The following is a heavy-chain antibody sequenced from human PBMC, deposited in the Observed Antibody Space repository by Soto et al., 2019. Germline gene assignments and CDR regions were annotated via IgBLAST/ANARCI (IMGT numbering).Heavy chain of an antibody. D-gene: IGHD3-3*01. Sequence: QVQLVQSGAEVKKPGASVKVSCKASGYTFTSYGISWVRQAPGQGLEWMGWISAYNGNTNYAQKLQGRVTMTTDTSTSTAYMELRRLRSDDTAVYYCAREWVGDTIFGVVEGGMDVWGQGTTVTVSS. CDR2: ISAYNGNT. CDR1: GYTFTSYG. J-gene: IGHJ6*02. CDR3: AREWVGDTIFGVVEGGMDV. V-gene: IGHV1-18*01.